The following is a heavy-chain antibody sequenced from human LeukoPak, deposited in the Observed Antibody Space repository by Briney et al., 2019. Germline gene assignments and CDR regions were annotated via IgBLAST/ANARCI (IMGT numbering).Heavy chain of an antibody. D-gene: IGHD6-19*01. V-gene: IGHV4-39*07. Sequence: SETLSLACTVSGDSMTNYYWGWIRQPPGKGLEWIGSIYYSGSTYYNPSLKSRVTIPVDTSKNQFSLKLSSVTAADTAVYYCARGKGYSSGWYFDYWGQGTLVTVSS. CDR2: IYYSGST. CDR1: GDSMTNYY. CDR3: ARGKGYSSGWYFDY. J-gene: IGHJ4*02.